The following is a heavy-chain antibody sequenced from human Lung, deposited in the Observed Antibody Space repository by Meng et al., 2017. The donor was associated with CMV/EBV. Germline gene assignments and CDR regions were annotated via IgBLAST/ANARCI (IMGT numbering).Heavy chain of an antibody. V-gene: IGHV3-11*01. CDR3: ARDRYYGSGTYYY. CDR1: GFTFSAYY. Sequence: AASGFTFSAYYLSWIRQAPGKGLEWISYISSSGSTIYYADSVKGRFTVSRDNAKKLLYLQMNSLRAEDTAVYYCARDRYYGSGTYYYWGQGTLVTVSS. D-gene: IGHD3-10*01. J-gene: IGHJ4*02. CDR2: ISSSGSTI.